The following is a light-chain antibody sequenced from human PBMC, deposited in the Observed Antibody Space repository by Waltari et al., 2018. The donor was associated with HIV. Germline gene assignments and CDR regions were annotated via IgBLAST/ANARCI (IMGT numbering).Light chain of an antibody. Sequence: QSAFTQPASVSGSLGQSITIFCTGTSSDIGGSDSVSWYQHYPGKAPKVLIYEVTNRPSGVSNRFSGFKFGNTASLTISKIQVEDAADYYCSSYTTTSTWVFGGGTKVTVL. CDR1: SSDIGGSDS. CDR3: SSYTTTSTWV. CDR2: EVT. V-gene: IGLV2-14*01. J-gene: IGLJ3*02.